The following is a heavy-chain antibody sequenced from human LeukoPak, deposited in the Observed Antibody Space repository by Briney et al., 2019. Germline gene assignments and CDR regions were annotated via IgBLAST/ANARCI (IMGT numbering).Heavy chain of an antibody. Sequence: VASVKVSCKASGGTFSSYAISWVRQAPGQGLEWMGGIIPIFGTANYAQKFQGRVTITADESTSTAYMELSSLRSEDTAVYYCARELYYDSSGYYTRFDYWGQGTLGTVSS. D-gene: IGHD3-22*01. CDR2: IIPIFGTA. CDR1: GGTFSSYA. V-gene: IGHV1-69*01. J-gene: IGHJ4*02. CDR3: ARELYYDSSGYYTRFDY.